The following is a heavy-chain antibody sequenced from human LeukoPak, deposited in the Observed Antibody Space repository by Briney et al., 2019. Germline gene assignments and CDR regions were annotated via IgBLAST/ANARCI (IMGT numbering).Heavy chain of an antibody. CDR2: INHSGGT. Sequence: SETLSLTCAVYGGSFSDYSWSWIRQPPGKGLEWIGEINHSGGTNPNPSLMSRVIMSVDTSKNQFSLKLSSVTAADTAVYYCARGQGELDYWGQGTLVTVSS. CDR1: GGSFSDYS. CDR3: ARGQGELDY. V-gene: IGHV4-34*01. J-gene: IGHJ4*02. D-gene: IGHD1-1*01.